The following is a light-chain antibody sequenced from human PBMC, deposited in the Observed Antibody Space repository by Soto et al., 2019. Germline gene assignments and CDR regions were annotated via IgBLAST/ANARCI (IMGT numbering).Light chain of an antibody. Sequence: DIVLTQSPDSLPVSLGGRATINCKSRQSVLDDSNHKNYLAWYQQKPGLPPKVLIYWASTREYGVPERCSGSGSRTDFTLTISRLQADDVAIYYGQQDSDTPLTFGGGTRVEIK. CDR2: WAS. CDR1: QSVLDDSNHKNY. CDR3: QQDSDTPLT. J-gene: IGKJ4*01. V-gene: IGKV4-1*01.